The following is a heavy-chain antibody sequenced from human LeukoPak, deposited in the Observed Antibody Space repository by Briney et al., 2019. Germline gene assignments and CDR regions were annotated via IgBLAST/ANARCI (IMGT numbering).Heavy chain of an antibody. CDR2: IIPIFGTA. Sequence: SVKVSCKASGYTFTSYAMHWVRQAPGQGLEWMGGIIPIFGTANYAQKFQGRVTITADESTSTAYMELSSLRSEDTAVYYCARVGPTVTTGVRYYFDYWGQGTLVTVSS. CDR3: ARVGPTVTTGVRYYFDY. J-gene: IGHJ4*02. D-gene: IGHD4-17*01. V-gene: IGHV1-69*13. CDR1: GYTFTSYA.